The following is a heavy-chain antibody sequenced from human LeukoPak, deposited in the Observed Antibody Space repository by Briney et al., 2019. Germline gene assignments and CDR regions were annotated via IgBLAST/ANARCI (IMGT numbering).Heavy chain of an antibody. J-gene: IGHJ5*02. CDR1: GYTFTDNY. CDR3: ARDRVVVVPAATYNWFDP. V-gene: IGHV1-69-2*01. D-gene: IGHD2-2*01. CDR2: VDPEDGET. Sequence: GASVNVSCKASGYTFTDNYMHWVQQAAGKGLEWMGRVDPEDGETIYAEKFQGRVTITADTSTDTAYMELSSLRSEDTAVYYCARDRVVVVPAATYNWFDPWGQGTLVTVSS.